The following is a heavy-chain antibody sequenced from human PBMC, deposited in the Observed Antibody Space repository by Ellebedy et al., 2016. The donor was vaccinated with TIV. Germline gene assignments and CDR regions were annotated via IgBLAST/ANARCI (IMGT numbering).Heavy chain of an antibody. Sequence: ASVKVSCXASGYILTSFVTSWVRQAPGQGLEWMGWIIGDSGHTNYAENLQGRVTMTTDTSTNTMYLEVRGLRPDDTAVYYCTRHQRRSVALEYWGQGTLVTVSS. J-gene: IGHJ4*02. CDR1: GYILTSFV. CDR3: TRHQRRSVALEY. D-gene: IGHD6-19*01. V-gene: IGHV1-18*01. CDR2: IIGDSGHT.